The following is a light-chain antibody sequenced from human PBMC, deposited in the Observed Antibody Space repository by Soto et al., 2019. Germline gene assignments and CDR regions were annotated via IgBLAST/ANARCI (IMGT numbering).Light chain of an antibody. J-gene: IGLJ1*01. CDR1: SSDVGAYNY. Sequence: QSALTQPASVSGSPGQSITISCTGPSSDVGAYNYVSWFQQHPGKAPKLMIYEVSNRPSGVSNRFSGSKSGNTASLTVSGLQAEDEADYYCSSYAGSNNYVFGTGTKVTVL. V-gene: IGLV2-14*01. CDR2: EVS. CDR3: SSYAGSNNYV.